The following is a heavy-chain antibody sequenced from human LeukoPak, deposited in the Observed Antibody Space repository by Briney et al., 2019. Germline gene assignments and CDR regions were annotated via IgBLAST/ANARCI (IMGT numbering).Heavy chain of an antibody. CDR3: ASLLSYSSRKDYFDY. J-gene: IGHJ4*02. Sequence: GRSLRLSCAASGFTFSSYAMHWVRQAPGKGLEWVAVISYDGSNKYYADSVKGRFTISRDNSMNTLYLQMNSLRAEDTAVYYCASLLSYSSRKDYFDYWGQGTLVTVSS. CDR1: GFTFSSYA. D-gene: IGHD6-13*01. V-gene: IGHV3-30*04. CDR2: ISYDGSNK.